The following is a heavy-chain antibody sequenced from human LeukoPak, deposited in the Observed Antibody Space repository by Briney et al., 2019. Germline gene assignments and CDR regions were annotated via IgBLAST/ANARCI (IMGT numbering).Heavy chain of an antibody. V-gene: IGHV4-59*08. CDR1: GGSISSYY. CDR3: ARGVTMIVVVIHDWYFDL. J-gene: IGHJ2*01. D-gene: IGHD3-22*01. Sequence: SETLSLTCTVPGGSISSYYWSWIRQPPGKGLEWIGYIYYSGSTNYNPSLKSRVTISVDTSKNQFSLKLSSVTAADTAVYYCARGVTMIVVVIHDWYFDLWGRGTLVTVSS. CDR2: IYYSGST.